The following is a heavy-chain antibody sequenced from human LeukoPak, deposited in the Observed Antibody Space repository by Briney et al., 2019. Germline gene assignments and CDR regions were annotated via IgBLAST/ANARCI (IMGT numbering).Heavy chain of an antibody. Sequence: SVKVSCKASGGTFSSYAIGWVRQAPGQGLEWMGGIIPIFGTANYAQKFQGRVTITADKSTSTAYMELSSLRSEDTAVYYCARVSYSGYDSLGGYFDYWGQGTLVTVSS. J-gene: IGHJ4*02. V-gene: IGHV1-69*06. CDR2: IIPIFGTA. D-gene: IGHD5-12*01. CDR3: ARVSYSGYDSLGGYFDY. CDR1: GGTFSSYA.